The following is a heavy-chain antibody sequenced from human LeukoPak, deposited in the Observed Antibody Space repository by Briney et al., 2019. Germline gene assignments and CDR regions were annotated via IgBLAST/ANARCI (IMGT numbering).Heavy chain of an antibody. D-gene: IGHD3-10*01. CDR2: LSGSGGNT. V-gene: IGHV3-23*01. J-gene: IGHJ4*02. Sequence: PGGTLRLSCAASGFTFRRYGMSWVRQAPGKGLEWVSALSGSGGNTFYADSVKGRFTISRDNSKNTLYLQMNSLRAEDTAVYYCAKDIHYYGSGSLDYWGQGTLVTVSS. CDR3: AKDIHYYGSGSLDY. CDR1: GFTFRRYG.